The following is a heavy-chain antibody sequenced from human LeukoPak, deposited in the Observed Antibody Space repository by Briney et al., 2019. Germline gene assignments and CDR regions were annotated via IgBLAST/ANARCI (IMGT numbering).Heavy chain of an antibody. J-gene: IGHJ6*02. D-gene: IGHD3-16*01. V-gene: IGHV1-69*05. CDR2: IIPIFGTA. CDR3: ARETRRLYYEDYHGMDV. Sequence: GASVKVSCKASGGTFSSYAISWVRQAPGQGLEWMGGIIPIFGTANYAQKFQGRVTITRDTSASTAYMELSSLRSEDTAVYYCARETRRLYYEDYHGMDVWGQGTTVTVSS. CDR1: GGTFSSYA.